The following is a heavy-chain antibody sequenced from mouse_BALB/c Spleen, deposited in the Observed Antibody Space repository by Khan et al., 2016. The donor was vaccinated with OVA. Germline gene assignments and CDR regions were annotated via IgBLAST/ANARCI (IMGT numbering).Heavy chain of an antibody. V-gene: IGHV2-2*02. CDR3: ARRAYVYDRGALFAY. CDR2: IWSAGST. J-gene: IGHJ3*01. CDR1: GFSLDKYS. D-gene: IGHD2-2*01. Sequence: QVQLKQSGPGLVAPSQSLSITCTVSGFSLDKYSVHWIRQSPGKGLEWLGVIWSAGSTDYNSALISRQTITKDNSRSQVVFQVNRRQPNETDSYYCARRAYVYDRGALFAYCGQGTLVTVAA.